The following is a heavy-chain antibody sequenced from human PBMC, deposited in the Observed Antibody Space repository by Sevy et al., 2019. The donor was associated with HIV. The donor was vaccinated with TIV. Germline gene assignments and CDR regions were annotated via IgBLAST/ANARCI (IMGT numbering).Heavy chain of an antibody. CDR3: ARVPGGESRALWFDP. V-gene: IGHV4-39*02. J-gene: IGHJ5*02. Sequence: SETLSLTCTVSGGSISSSIHHWGWIRQPPGKGLEWIGTFYYAGDTYYNPSLKSRVTISVDTSKNHFSLNLSSVTAADTSIYYCARVPGGESRALWFDPWGQGTLVTVSS. D-gene: IGHD1-26*01. CDR2: FYYAGDT. CDR1: GGSISSSIHH.